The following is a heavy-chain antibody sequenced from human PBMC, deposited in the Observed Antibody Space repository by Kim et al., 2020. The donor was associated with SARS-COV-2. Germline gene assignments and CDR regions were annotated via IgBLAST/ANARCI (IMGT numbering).Heavy chain of an antibody. CDR3: ARRGVATIGEYDY. V-gene: IGHV3-21*01. D-gene: IGHD5-12*01. J-gene: IGHJ4*02. CDR2: ISSSSSYI. CDR1: GFTFSSYS. Sequence: GGSLRLSCAASGFTFSSYSMNWVRQAPGKGLEWVSSISSSSSYIYYADSVKGRFTISRDNAKNSLYLQMNSLRAEDTAVYYCARRGVATIGEYDYWGQGTLVTVSS.